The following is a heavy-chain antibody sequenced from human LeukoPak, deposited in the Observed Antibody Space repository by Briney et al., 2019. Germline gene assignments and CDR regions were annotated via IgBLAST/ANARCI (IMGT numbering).Heavy chain of an antibody. V-gene: IGHV1-24*01. Sequence: ASVKVSCKVSGYTLSEVSMHWVRQPPGKGLEWMGGFSTENGVAVYAQKFQGRVTMTEDTSTDTATMDLSSLRSEDTAVYFCATYLSSSSSLFDYWGQGTLITVSS. CDR1: GYTLSEVS. D-gene: IGHD6-6*01. CDR2: FSTENGVA. CDR3: ATYLSSSSSLFDY. J-gene: IGHJ4*02.